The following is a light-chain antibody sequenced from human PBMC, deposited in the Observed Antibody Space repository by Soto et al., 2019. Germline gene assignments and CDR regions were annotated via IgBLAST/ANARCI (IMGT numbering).Light chain of an antibody. J-gene: IGKJ1*01. CDR2: GVS. CDR1: QSVSSN. Sequence: EIVLTQSPATLSLSPGERATLSCRASQSVSSNLAWYQQKPGQAPRLVIHGVSTRATGIPDRFSGSGSGTDFTPTISRLEPEDFAVYYCQQYFISRTFGQGTKVDI. CDR3: QQYFISRT. V-gene: IGKV3-20*01.